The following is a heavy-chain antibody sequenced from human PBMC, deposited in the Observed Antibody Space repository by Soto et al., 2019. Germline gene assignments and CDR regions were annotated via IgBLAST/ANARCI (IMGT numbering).Heavy chain of an antibody. D-gene: IGHD2-8*01. CDR2: ISGYNGDT. Sequence: GPGAKKPVASVKVSCKASGYTFSRYGISWVRQAPGQGLEWMGWISGYNGDTKYAQKVQGRVTMTIDTSTYTAYMELRSLTSDDTAIYYCAKNGQPPYYYYGMDVWGQGTTVTVSS. J-gene: IGHJ6*02. CDR3: AKNGQPPYYYYGMDV. V-gene: IGHV1-18*01. CDR1: GYTFSRYG.